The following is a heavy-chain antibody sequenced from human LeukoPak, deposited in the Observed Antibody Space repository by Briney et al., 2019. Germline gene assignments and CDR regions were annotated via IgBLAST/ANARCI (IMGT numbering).Heavy chain of an antibody. V-gene: IGHV4-61*01. CDR1: GGSVSSGSYY. D-gene: IGHD4-23*01. J-gene: IGHJ4*02. Sequence: SETLSLTCTVSGGSVSSGSYYWSWIRQPPGKGPEWIGYIYYSGSTNYNPSLKSRVTISVDTSKNQFSLKLSSVTAADTAVYYCASDDYGGNGYYFDYWGQGTLVTVSS. CDR3: ASDDYGGNGYYFDY. CDR2: IYYSGST.